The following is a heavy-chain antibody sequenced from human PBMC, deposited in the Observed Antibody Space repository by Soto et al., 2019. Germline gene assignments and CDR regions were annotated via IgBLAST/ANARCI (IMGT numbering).Heavy chain of an antibody. D-gene: IGHD5-12*01. V-gene: IGHV4-34*01. Sequence: PSETLSLTCAVYGGSFSGYYWSWIRQPPGKGLEWIGEINHSGSTNYNPSLKSRVTTSVDTSKNQFSLKLSSVTAADTAVYYCAREAEMATTTTILDYWGQGTLVTVSS. CDR3: AREAEMATTTTILDY. CDR1: GGSFSGYY. J-gene: IGHJ4*02. CDR2: INHSGST.